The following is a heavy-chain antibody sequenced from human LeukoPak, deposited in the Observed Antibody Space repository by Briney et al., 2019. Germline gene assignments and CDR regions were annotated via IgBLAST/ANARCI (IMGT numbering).Heavy chain of an antibody. CDR1: GGSISNYY. CDR3: ARETYTSGWFDY. D-gene: IGHD6-19*01. Sequence: KPSETLSLTCTVSGGSISNYYWSWIRQPPGKGLEWVGYIFYSGSTNYNPSLKSRVTISVDTSKNQFSLKLSSVTAADTAVYYCARETYTSGWFDYWGQGTLVTVSS. V-gene: IGHV4-59*01. J-gene: IGHJ4*02. CDR2: IFYSGST.